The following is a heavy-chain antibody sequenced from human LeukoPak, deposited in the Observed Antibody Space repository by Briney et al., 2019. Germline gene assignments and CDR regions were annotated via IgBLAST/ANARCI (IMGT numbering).Heavy chain of an antibody. CDR1: GFTFSSYA. J-gene: IGHJ4*03. D-gene: IGHD6-13*01. Sequence: GGSLRLSCSASGFTFSSYAMHWVRQAPGKGLEYVSAISSNGGSTYYADSVKGRFTISRDNSKNTLYLQMSSLRAEDTAVYFRVKGKAAWAGYFGYWGQGNPGTVSP. CDR2: ISSNGGST. CDR3: VKGKAAWAGYFGY. V-gene: IGHV3-64D*09.